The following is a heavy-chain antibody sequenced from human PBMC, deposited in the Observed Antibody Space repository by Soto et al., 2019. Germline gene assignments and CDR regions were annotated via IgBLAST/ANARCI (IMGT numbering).Heavy chain of an antibody. CDR3: ATDLLMGVTTKADS. CDR2: FDPEDGET. D-gene: IGHD2-21*02. J-gene: IGHJ4*02. V-gene: IGHV1-24*01. CDR1: GYTLTELS. Sequence: ASVKVSCKVSGYTLTELSMHWVRQAPGKGLEGMGGFDPEDGETIYAQKFQGRVTMTEDTSTDTAYMELSSLRSEDTAVYYCATDLLMGVTTKADSWGQGTLV.